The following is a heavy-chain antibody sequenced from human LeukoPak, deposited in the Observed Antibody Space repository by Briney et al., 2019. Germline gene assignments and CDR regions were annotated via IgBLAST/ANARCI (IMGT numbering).Heavy chain of an antibody. J-gene: IGHJ4*02. V-gene: IGHV1-69*10. D-gene: IGHD2-15*01. CDR1: GGIFNDYS. CDR3: ARDRPRARYFDY. CDR2: IIPILNVP. Sequence: SVKVSCKASGGIFNDYSISWVRQAPGQGLEWMGGIIPILNVPNYAQKFEGRVTITADKSTNTAYMELSSLKSEDTAVYFCARDRPRARYFDYWGQGTLVTVSS.